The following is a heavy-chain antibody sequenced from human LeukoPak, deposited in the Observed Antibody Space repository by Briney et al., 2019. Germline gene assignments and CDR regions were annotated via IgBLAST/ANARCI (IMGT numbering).Heavy chain of an antibody. CDR2: ISYDGSNK. D-gene: IGHD3-10*01. V-gene: IGHV3-30-3*01. J-gene: IGHJ4*02. CDR3: ARELLKRFGELLGPHDY. CDR1: GFTFSSYA. Sequence: PGGSLRLSCAASGFTFSSYAMHWVRQAPGKGLEWVAVISYDGSNKYYADSVKGRFPISRDNSKNTLYLQMNSLRAEDTAVYYCARELLKRFGELLGPHDYWGQGTLVTVSS.